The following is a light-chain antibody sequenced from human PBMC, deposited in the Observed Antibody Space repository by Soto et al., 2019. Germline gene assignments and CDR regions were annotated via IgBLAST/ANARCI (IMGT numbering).Light chain of an antibody. J-gene: IGLJ2*01. CDR3: QTWGTGIHVV. Sequence: QSVLTQSPSASASLGASVKLTCTLRSGHSSYAIAWHQQQPEKGPRSLMKLNSDGSHSKGDGIPDRFSGSSSGAERYLTISSLQSEDEADYYCQTWGTGIHVVFGGGTKLTVL. CDR1: SGHSSYA. CDR2: LNSDGSH. V-gene: IGLV4-69*01.